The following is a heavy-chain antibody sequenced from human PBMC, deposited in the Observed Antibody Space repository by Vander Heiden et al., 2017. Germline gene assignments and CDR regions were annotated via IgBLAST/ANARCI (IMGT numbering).Heavy chain of an antibody. CDR1: GFTFSSDA. CDR3: AKGPGSSWSYRPRFDY. J-gene: IGHJ4*02. D-gene: IGHD6-13*01. Sequence: EVQLLESGGGLVQPGGSLRLSCAASGFTFSSDAMSWVRQAPGKGLEWVSAISGSGGSTYYADSVKGRFTNSRDNSKNTLYLQMNSLRAEDTAVYYCAKGPGSSWSYRPRFDYWGQGTLVTVSS. V-gene: IGHV3-23*01. CDR2: ISGSGGST.